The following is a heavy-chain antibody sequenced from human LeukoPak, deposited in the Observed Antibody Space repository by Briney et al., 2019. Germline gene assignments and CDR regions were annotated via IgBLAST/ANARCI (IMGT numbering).Heavy chain of an antibody. CDR2: ISSSSTYT. V-gene: IGHV3-11*06. D-gene: IGHD4-17*01. CDR3: AIYRSYGDRDY. J-gene: IGHJ4*02. Sequence: PGGSLRLSCAASGFTFSDYYMSWIRQAPGKGLEWVSYISSSSTYTNYADSVKGRFTISRDNAKNSLYLQMNSLRGEDTAVYYCAIYRSYGDRDYWGQGTLVTVSS. CDR1: GFTFSDYY.